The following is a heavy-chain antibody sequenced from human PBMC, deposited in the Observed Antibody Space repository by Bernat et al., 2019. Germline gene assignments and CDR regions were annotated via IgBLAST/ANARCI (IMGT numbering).Heavy chain of an antibody. CDR2: INQDGSGK. D-gene: IGHD3-16*01. J-gene: IGHJ5*02. CDR1: GFTFSSYY. CDR3: SRDPYHGAIDL. Sequence: EVQLVESGGGLVQPGGSLRPSCAASGFTFSSYYMSWVRQTPGKGLEWVANINQDGSGKYYVDSVRGRFTISRDNAKTSSSLQMNSLIAEDTALYYCSRDPYHGAIDLWRQGTLVIVSS. V-gene: IGHV3-7*04.